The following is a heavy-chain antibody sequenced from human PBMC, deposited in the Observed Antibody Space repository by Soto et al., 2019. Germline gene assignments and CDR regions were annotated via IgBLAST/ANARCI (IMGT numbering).Heavy chain of an antibody. J-gene: IGHJ4*02. CDR3: ARVRGDYGDYYFDY. Sequence: EVQLVESGGGLVQPGGSLRLSCAASGFTVSSNYMSWVRQAPGKGLEWGSVIYSGGSTYYADSVKGRFTISRDNSKNTLYLQMNSLRAEDTAVYYCARVRGDYGDYYFDYWGQGTLVTVSS. CDR1: GFTVSSNY. V-gene: IGHV3-66*01. D-gene: IGHD4-17*01. CDR2: IYSGGST.